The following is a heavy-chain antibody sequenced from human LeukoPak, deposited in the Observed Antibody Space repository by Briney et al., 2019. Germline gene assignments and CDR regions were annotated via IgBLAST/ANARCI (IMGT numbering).Heavy chain of an antibody. CDR1: GFTFSSYA. CDR2: ISYDGSNK. J-gene: IGHJ2*01. D-gene: IGHD2-15*01. V-gene: IGHV3-30-3*01. Sequence: PGRSLRLSCAASGFTFSSYAMHWVRQAPGKGLEWVAVISYDGSNKYYADSVKGRFTISRDNSKNTLYLQMNSLRAEDTAVYYCARVVVAAIGSSASWYFGLWGRGTLVTVSS. CDR3: ARVVVAAIGSSASWYFGL.